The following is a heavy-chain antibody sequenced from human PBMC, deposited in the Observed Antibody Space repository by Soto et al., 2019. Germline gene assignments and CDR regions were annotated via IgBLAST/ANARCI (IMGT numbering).Heavy chain of an antibody. J-gene: IGHJ4*02. CDR2: IYYSGST. CDR1: GGSISSGGYY. D-gene: IGHD3-16*02. V-gene: IGHV4-31*03. Sequence: PSETLSLTCTVSGGSISSGGYYWSWIRQHPGKGLEWIGYIYYSGSTYYNPSLKSRVTISVDTSKNQFSLKLSSVTAADTAVYYCARGGDDYVWGSYRPFDYWGQGTLVTVSS. CDR3: ARGGDDYVWGSYRPFDY.